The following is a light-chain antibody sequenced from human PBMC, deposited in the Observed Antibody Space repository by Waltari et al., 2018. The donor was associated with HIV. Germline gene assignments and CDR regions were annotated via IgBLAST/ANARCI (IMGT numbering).Light chain of an antibody. CDR2: RIN. CDR3: ATWDDSLSGPGVV. Sequence: QSVLTQPPSASGTPGQRVTISCSGSSSNIGSNYVYWYQQLPGTAPKLLITRINQRPPGVPDLFSGSKSGTSASLAISGLRSEDEADYYCATWDDSLSGPGVVFGRGTKLTVL. V-gene: IGLV1-47*01. J-gene: IGLJ2*01. CDR1: SSNIGSNY.